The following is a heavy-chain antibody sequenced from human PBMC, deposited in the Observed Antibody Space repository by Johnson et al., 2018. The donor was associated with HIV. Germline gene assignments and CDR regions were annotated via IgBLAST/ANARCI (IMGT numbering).Heavy chain of an antibody. CDR1: GFTFSSYA. Sequence: VQLVESGGGLVQPGGSLRLSCAASGFTFSSYAMSWVRQAPGKGLEWVSAISGSGGSTYYADSVKGRFTISRDNSKNTLYLQMNSLRAEDTAVYYCARALCSGGSCYVGRAFDIWGQGTMVTVSS. CDR2: ISGSGGST. V-gene: IGHV3-23*04. J-gene: IGHJ3*02. D-gene: IGHD2-15*01. CDR3: ARALCSGGSCYVGRAFDI.